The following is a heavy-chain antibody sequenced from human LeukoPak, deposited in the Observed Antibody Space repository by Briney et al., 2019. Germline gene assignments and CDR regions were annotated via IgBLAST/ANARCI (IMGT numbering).Heavy chain of an antibody. CDR2: ISDNGGST. J-gene: IGHJ6*02. CDR1: GFTFSSYW. Sequence: PGGSLRLSCAASGFTFSSYWMSWVRQAPGKGLEGVSVISDNGGSTYYADSVKGRFTISRDNSKNMLYLQMSGLRAEDTAVYYCVYCSESTCTGNALDVWGQGTTVTVSS. D-gene: IGHD2-8*02. CDR3: VYCSESTCTGNALDV. V-gene: IGHV3-23*01.